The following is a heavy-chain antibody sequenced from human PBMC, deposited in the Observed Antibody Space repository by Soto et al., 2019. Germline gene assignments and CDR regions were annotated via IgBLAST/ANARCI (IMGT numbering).Heavy chain of an antibody. Sequence: QVQLQESVPGLVKPSGTLSLTCAVSGGSISSSNWWSWVPQPPGKGLEWIGEIYHSGSTNYNPSLKSRVTISVDKSKNQFALKLSSVTAADTAVYYCARVGLDYGDSHAFDIWGQGTMVTVSS. J-gene: IGHJ3*02. CDR3: ARVGLDYGDSHAFDI. D-gene: IGHD4-17*01. V-gene: IGHV4-4*02. CDR1: GGSISSSNW. CDR2: IYHSGST.